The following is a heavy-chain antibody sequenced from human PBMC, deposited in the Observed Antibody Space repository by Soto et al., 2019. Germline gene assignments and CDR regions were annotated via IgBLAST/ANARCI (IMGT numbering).Heavy chain of an antibody. CDR3: AKGFEVMTTVTFFDY. J-gene: IGHJ4*02. Sequence: GGSLRLSCAASGFTFSSYAISWVRQAPGKGLEWVSTISGGGGTTYYADSVKGRFTISRDNSKNTLYLQMNSLRAEDTAVYYCAKGFEVMTTVTFFDYWGQGILVTVSS. D-gene: IGHD4-17*01. CDR2: ISGGGGTT. V-gene: IGHV3-23*01. CDR1: GFTFSSYA.